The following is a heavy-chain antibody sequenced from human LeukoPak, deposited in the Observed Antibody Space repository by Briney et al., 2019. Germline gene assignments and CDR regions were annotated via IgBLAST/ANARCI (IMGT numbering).Heavy chain of an antibody. CDR2: ISSRSSTI. J-gene: IGHJ6*02. Sequence: GGSLRLSCAASGFTFSSYNINWVRQAPGKGLEWVSYISSRSSTIYYADSVKGRFTISRDNAKNSLYLQMNSLRAEDTAVYYCARDPAPTATRTDYYYYYGMDVWGQGTTVTVSS. CDR1: GFTFSSYN. D-gene: IGHD4-17*01. CDR3: ARDPAPTATRTDYYYYYGMDV. V-gene: IGHV3-48*01.